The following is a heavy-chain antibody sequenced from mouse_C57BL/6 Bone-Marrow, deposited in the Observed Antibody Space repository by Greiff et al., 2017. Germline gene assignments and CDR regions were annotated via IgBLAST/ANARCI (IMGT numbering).Heavy chain of an antibody. Sequence: EVKLVESGGDLVKPGGSLKLSCAASGFTFSSYGMSWVRQTPDKRLEWVATISSGGSYTYYPDSVKGRFTISRANAKNTLYLQMSSLKSEDTAMYYCARLPYYYGSSYGWFAYWGQGTLVTVSA. D-gene: IGHD1-1*01. CDR2: ISSGGSYT. V-gene: IGHV5-6*01. J-gene: IGHJ3*01. CDR1: GFTFSSYG. CDR3: ARLPYYYGSSYGWFAY.